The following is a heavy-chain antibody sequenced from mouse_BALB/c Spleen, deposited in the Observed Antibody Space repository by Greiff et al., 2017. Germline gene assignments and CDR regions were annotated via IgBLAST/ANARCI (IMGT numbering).Heavy chain of an antibody. D-gene: IGHD1-1*01. Sequence: EVQLQQSGAELVKPGASVKLSCTASGFNIKDTYMHWVKQRPEQGLEWIGRIDPANGNTKYDPKFQGKATITADTSSNTAYLQLSSLTSEDTAVYYCARVGNYCVYWYFDVWGAGTTVTVSS. CDR2: IDPANGNT. V-gene: IGHV14-3*02. J-gene: IGHJ1*01. CDR1: GFNIKDTY. CDR3: ARVGNYCVYWYFDV.